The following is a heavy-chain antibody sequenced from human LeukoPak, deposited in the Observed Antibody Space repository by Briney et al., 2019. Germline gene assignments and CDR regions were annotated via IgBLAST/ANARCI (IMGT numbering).Heavy chain of an antibody. Sequence: PGGSLRLSCTASGFRFSDYALHWVRQTPGKGLEWLAFISYDGTNKYYADSVEGRFTISRFNSKNTLYLQMDNLRSDDTALYRCATADIAVGEHWGQGAQVIVSS. CDR1: GFRFSDYA. J-gene: IGHJ4*02. CDR2: ISYDGTNK. CDR3: ATADIAVGEH. D-gene: IGHD3-10*01. V-gene: IGHV3-30*04.